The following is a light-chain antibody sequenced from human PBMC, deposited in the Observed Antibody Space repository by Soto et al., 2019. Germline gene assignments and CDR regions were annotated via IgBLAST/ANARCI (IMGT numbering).Light chain of an antibody. CDR2: GAF. J-gene: IGKJ1*01. V-gene: IGKV3-15*01. CDR3: QQYNDWPLT. Sequence: EIVMTQSPATLSVSPGEGATLSCRASQSVSSNLAWYQQKPGQAPSLLIYGAFTRATGIPARCSGTGSGTEFTLTISSLQSEDFALYYCQQYNDWPLTFGQGTKVDIK. CDR1: QSVSSN.